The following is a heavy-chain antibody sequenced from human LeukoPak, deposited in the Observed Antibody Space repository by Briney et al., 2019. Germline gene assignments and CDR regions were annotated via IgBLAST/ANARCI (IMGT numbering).Heavy chain of an antibody. CDR2: IIPIFGTA. V-gene: IGHV1-69*13. Sequence: ASVKVSCKASGGTFSSYAISWVRQAPGQGLEWMGGIIPIFGTANYAQKFQGRVTITADESTSTAYMELSSLRSEDTAVYYCARGPLAGTNRFDYWGQGTLVTVSS. J-gene: IGHJ4*02. D-gene: IGHD6-19*01. CDR1: GGTFSSYA. CDR3: ARGPLAGTNRFDY.